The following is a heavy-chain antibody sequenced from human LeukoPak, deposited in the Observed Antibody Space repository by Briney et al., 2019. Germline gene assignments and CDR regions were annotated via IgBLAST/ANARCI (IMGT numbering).Heavy chain of an antibody. D-gene: IGHD6-13*01. CDR1: GFTFSSYT. V-gene: IGHV3-30*04. CDR2: ISYDGSNK. Sequence: GGSLRLSCAASGFTFSSYTMHWVRQAPGKGLEWVAVISYDGSNKYYADSVKGRFTISRDNSKNTLCLQMNSLRAEDTAVYYAAAALDYWGQGTLVTVSS. CDR3: AAALDY. J-gene: IGHJ4*02.